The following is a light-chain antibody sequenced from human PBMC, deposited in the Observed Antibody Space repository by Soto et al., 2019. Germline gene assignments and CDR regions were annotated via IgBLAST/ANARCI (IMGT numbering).Light chain of an antibody. CDR1: QSVSSNF. J-gene: IGKJ5*01. CDR2: GAS. Sequence: EIVLTQSPGTLSLSPGDRATLSCRASQSVSSNFLAWYQQKPGQAPRLLIYGASIRATGIPDRFSGSGSGTDFTLTIRRLEPEDFAVYYCQQYGTSPRTFGQVTRVEIK. CDR3: QQYGTSPRT. V-gene: IGKV3-20*01.